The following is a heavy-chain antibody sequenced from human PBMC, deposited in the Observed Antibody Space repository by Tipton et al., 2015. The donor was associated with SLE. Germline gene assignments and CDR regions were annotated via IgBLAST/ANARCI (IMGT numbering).Heavy chain of an antibody. J-gene: IGHJ3*02. Sequence: TLSLTCTVSGGSISSYYRSWIRQPAGKGLEWIGRIYTSGSTNYNPSLKSRVTMSVDTSKNQFSLKLSSVTAADTAVYYCARLEVRWGVHQSAFDIWGQGTMVTVSS. D-gene: IGHD4-23*01. V-gene: IGHV4-4*07. CDR3: ARLEVRWGVHQSAFDI. CDR1: GGSISSYY. CDR2: IYTSGST.